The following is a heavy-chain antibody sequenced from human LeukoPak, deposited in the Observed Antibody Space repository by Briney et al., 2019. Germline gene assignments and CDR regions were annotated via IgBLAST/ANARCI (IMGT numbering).Heavy chain of an antibody. J-gene: IGHJ4*02. CDR3: ARGGFLESSTDYDY. Sequence: SVKVSCKASGGTFSIYAISWVRQAPGQGLEWMGAIIPIFGTANYAQKFQGRVTITADEYRSTAYMELSSLRSDDTAVYYCARGGFLESSTDYDYWGQGTLVTVSS. D-gene: IGHD3-3*01. CDR2: IIPIFGTA. V-gene: IGHV1-69*01. CDR1: GGTFSIYA.